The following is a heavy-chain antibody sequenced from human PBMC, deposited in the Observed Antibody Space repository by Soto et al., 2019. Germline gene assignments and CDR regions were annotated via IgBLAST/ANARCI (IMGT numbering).Heavy chain of an antibody. CDR1: GGTFSSYA. V-gene: IGHV1-69*12. J-gene: IGHJ5*02. CDR3: ARDYGDYDRLAFDP. Sequence: QVQLVQSGAEVKKPGSSVKVPCKASGGTFSSYAISWVRQAPGQGLEWMGGIIPIFGTANYAQKFQGRVTITADESTSTAYMELSSLRSEDTAVYYCARDYGDYDRLAFDPWGQGTLVTVSS. CDR2: IIPIFGTA. D-gene: IGHD4-17*01.